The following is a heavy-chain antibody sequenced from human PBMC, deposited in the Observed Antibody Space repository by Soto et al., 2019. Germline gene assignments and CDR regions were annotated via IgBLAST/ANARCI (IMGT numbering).Heavy chain of an antibody. CDR1: GGSFSGYY. CDR2: INHSGST. CDR3: ARGITTLDP. J-gene: IGHJ5*02. Sequence: PSETLSLTCAVYGGSFSGYYWSWIRQPPGKGLEWIGEINHSGSTNYNPSLKSRVTISVDTSKNQFSLKLNSVTAADTAVYYCARGITTLDPWGQGTLVTVSS. D-gene: IGHD3-22*01. V-gene: IGHV4-34*01.